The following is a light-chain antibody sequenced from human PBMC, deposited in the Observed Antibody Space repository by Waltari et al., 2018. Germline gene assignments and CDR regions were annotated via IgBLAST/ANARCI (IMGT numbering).Light chain of an antibody. CDR3: HQRGSWPIT. Sequence: DIVMTQSPLSLPVTPGEPASISCRSSQSLLHSNGYNYLDWYLQKPGQSPQLLIYLGSNRASGVPDRFSGSGSGTDFTLSISSLEPEDFAVYYCHQRGSWPITFGQGTRLEIK. CDR2: LGS. V-gene: IGKV2-28*01. CDR1: QSLLHSNGYNY. J-gene: IGKJ5*01.